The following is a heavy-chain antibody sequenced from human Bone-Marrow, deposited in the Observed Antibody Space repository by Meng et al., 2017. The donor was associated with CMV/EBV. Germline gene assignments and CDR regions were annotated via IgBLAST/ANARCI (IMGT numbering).Heavy chain of an antibody. CDR1: GFTFSDHY. J-gene: IGHJ5*02. V-gene: IGHV3-72*01. Sequence: SGFTFSDHYMDWVRQAPGKGLEWVGRIRNEANSYTTEYAASVNGRFTISRDNSKNSLYLQMNNLKTEDTAVYYCARESIRLGSGFDPWGQGTLVTVSS. CDR2: IRNEANSYTT. D-gene: IGHD6-6*01. CDR3: ARESIRLGSGFDP.